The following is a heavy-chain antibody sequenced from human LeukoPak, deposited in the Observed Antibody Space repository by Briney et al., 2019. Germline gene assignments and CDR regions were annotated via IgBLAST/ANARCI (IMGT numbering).Heavy chain of an antibody. CDR1: GGSISSYY. CDR3: AGGLQDFDY. Sequence: SETLSPTCTVSGGSISSYYWSWIRQPPGKGLEWIGYIYYGGSTNYNPSLKSRVTISVDTSKHQFSLKLSSVAAEDTAVYYCAGGLQDFDYWGQGTLVTVSS. J-gene: IGHJ4*02. CDR2: IYYGGST. D-gene: IGHD2-21*02. V-gene: IGHV4-59*01.